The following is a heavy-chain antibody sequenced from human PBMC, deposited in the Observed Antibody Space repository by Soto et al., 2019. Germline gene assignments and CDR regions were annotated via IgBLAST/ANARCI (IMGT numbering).Heavy chain of an antibody. V-gene: IGHV5-51*01. J-gene: IGHJ6*02. CDR1: GYSFTSYW. D-gene: IGHD3-10*01. CDR2: IYPGDSDT. Sequence: LGESLKISCKCSGYSFTSYWIGWVRQMPGKGLEWMGIIYPGDSDTRYSPSFQGQVTISADKSISTAYLQWSSLKASDTAMYYCARHITMVRGVDLYYYYGMDIWGQGTTVTVSS. CDR3: ARHITMVRGVDLYYYYGMDI.